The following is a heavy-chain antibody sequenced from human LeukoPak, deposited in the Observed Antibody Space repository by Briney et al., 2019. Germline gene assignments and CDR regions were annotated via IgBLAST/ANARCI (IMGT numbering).Heavy chain of an antibody. CDR3: AGARRFAAAGTTAFDI. J-gene: IGHJ3*02. CDR2: IYYSGNT. CDR1: GGSVSSGDYY. V-gene: IGHV4-30-4*08. D-gene: IGHD6-13*01. Sequence: SQILSLTCTVSGGSVSSGDYYWNWIRQPPGKGLEWIGYIYYSGNTYYNPSLKSRLTISVDTSKNQFSLQLTSVTAADTAVYYCAGARRFAAAGTTAFDIWGQGTMVTVSS.